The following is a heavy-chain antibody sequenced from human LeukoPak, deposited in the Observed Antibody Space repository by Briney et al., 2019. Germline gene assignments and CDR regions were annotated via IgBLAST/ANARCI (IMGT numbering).Heavy chain of an antibody. D-gene: IGHD1-26*01. Sequence: GGSLRLSCAASGFTFSSYWMHWVRQAPGKGLVWVSRINTDGSSTNYADSVKGRFTISRDNAKNTLYLQMNSLRAEDTAVYYCARGSNSGSYYGSEYFQHWGQGTLVTVSS. CDR3: ARGSNSGSYYGSEYFQH. J-gene: IGHJ1*01. CDR2: INTDGSST. CDR1: GFTFSSYW. V-gene: IGHV3-74*01.